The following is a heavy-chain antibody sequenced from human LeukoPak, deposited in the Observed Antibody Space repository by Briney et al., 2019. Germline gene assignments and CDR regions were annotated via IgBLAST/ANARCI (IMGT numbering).Heavy chain of an antibody. CDR1: GYTFTSYG. V-gene: IGHV1-18*01. CDR3: ARDRRSYYYYYGMDV. Sequence: GASVKVSCKASGYTFTSYGISWVRQAPGQGLEWMGWISAYNGNTNYAQKLQGRVTMTTDTSTSTAYMELRSLRSDDTAVYYCARDRRSYYYYYGMDVWGQGTTVTVSS. J-gene: IGHJ6*02. CDR2: ISAYNGNT. D-gene: IGHD1-26*01.